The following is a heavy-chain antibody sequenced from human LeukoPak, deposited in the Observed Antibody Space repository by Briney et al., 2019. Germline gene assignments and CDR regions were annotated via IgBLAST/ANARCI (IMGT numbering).Heavy chain of an antibody. CDR2: IIGSGGST. CDR1: GFTFSTYF. J-gene: IGHJ4*02. D-gene: IGHD3-22*01. V-gene: IGHV3-64D*06. Sequence: GGSLRLSCSASGFTFSTYFMHWVRQAPGKGLECVSAIIGSGGSTYYADSVKGRFTISRDNSKNTLYLQMSSLRAEDTAVYYCVRDQRGGSSGYYDSWGQGTLVTASS. CDR3: VRDQRGGSSGYYDS.